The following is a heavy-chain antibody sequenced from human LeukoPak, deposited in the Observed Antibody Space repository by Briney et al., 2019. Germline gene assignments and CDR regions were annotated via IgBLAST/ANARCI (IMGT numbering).Heavy chain of an antibody. CDR3: ARQKFHSGSYGGGYLDY. J-gene: IGHJ4*02. CDR1: GFTFSSYW. D-gene: IGHD1-26*01. CDR2: IKQDGSEK. V-gene: IGHV3-7*01. Sequence: GGSLRLSCAASGFTFSSYWMRWVRQAPGKGLEWVANIKQDGSEKYYVDSVKGRFTISRDNAKNSLYLQMNSLRAEDTAVYYCARQKFHSGSYGGGYLDYWGQGTLVTVSS.